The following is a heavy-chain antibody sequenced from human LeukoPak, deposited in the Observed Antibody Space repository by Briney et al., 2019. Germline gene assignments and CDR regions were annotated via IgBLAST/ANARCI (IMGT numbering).Heavy chain of an antibody. CDR1: GGSISSGGYY. CDR2: IYHSGST. Sequence: SQTLSLTCTVSGGSISSGGYYWSWIRQPPGKGLEWIGYIYHSGSTYYNPSLKSRVTISVDRSKNQFSLKLSSVTAADTAVYYCARDIGRIYYDSSGYHLFDYWGQGTLVTVSS. J-gene: IGHJ4*02. V-gene: IGHV4-30-2*01. CDR3: ARDIGRIYYDSSGYHLFDY. D-gene: IGHD3-22*01.